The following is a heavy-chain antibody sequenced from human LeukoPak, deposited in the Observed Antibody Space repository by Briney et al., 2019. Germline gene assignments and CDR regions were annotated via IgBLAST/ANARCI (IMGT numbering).Heavy chain of an antibody. D-gene: IGHD6-19*01. J-gene: IGHJ4*02. CDR2: ISSSGSTI. CDR3: AREGSGVAGHFDY. Sequence: GGSLRLSCAASGFTFSSCEMNWVRQAPGKGLEWVSYISSSGSTIYYADSVKGRFTISRDNAKNSLYLQMNSLRAEDTAVYYCAREGSGVAGHFDYWGQGTLVTVSS. CDR1: GFTFSSCE. V-gene: IGHV3-48*03.